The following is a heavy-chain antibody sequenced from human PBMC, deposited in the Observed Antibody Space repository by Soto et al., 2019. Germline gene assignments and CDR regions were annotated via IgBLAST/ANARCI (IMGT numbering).Heavy chain of an antibody. CDR3: ARGGCSSTTCHRGDY. Sequence: EVQLAESGGGLVQPGGSLRLSCAASGFTFSSYWMIWVRQAPEKGLEWVGNIRQDGSEKHYVDSVKGRFTISRDNAKNSLYLQMSSLRADDTAVYYCARGGCSSTTCHRGDYWGQGTLVTVSS. CDR2: IRQDGSEK. CDR1: GFTFSSYW. V-gene: IGHV3-7*03. J-gene: IGHJ4*02. D-gene: IGHD2-2*01.